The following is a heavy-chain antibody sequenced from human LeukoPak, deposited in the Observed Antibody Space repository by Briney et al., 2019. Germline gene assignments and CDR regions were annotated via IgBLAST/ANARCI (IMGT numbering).Heavy chain of an antibody. J-gene: IGHJ4*02. Sequence: GGTLRLSCAASGFTFSSYGMSWVRQAPGKGLEWVSVIYSGGSTYYADSVKGRFTISRDNSKNTLYLQMNSLRAEDTAVYYCARENRFEWLLPNYFDYWGQGTLVTVSS. CDR1: GFTFSSYG. CDR2: IYSGGST. V-gene: IGHV3-66*01. D-gene: IGHD3-22*01. CDR3: ARENRFEWLLPNYFDY.